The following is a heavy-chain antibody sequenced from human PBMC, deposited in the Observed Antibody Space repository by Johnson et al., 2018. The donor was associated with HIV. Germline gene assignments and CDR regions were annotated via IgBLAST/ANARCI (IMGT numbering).Heavy chain of an antibody. J-gene: IGHJ3*02. V-gene: IGHV3-30*03. CDR1: GFTFSSYD. Sequence: QVQLVESGGGLVQPGGSLRLSCAASGFTFSSYDMHWVRQATGKGLEWVAVISYDGSNKYYGDSVKGRFTISRDNSKNTLYLQMNSLRAEDTAVYYCARLRGAFDIWGQGTMVTVSS. CDR3: ARLRGAFDI. CDR2: ISYDGSNK.